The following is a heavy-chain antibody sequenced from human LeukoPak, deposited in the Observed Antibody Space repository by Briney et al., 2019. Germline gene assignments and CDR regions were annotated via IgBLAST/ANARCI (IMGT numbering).Heavy chain of an antibody. V-gene: IGHV3-15*07. J-gene: IGHJ4*02. CDR1: GFTFSNAW. CDR3: ITPLPYSAQ. D-gene: IGHD2-21*01. CDR2: IKSKADGGTT. Sequence: PGGSLRLSCAASGFTFSNAWMNWVRQAPGKGLEWVGRIKSKADGGTTDHAAPVKGRFTISRDDSKSMMYLQMNSLKTEDTAVYCCITPLPYSAQGGQGTLVTVSS.